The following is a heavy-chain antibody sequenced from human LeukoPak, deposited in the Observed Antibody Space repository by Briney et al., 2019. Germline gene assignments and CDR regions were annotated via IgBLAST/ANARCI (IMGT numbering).Heavy chain of an antibody. J-gene: IGHJ4*02. CDR2: ISYDGSNK. CDR1: GFTFSSYA. D-gene: IGHD6-13*01. V-gene: IGHV3-30*04. CDR3: ARESRAAASTLDY. Sequence: GRSLRLSCAASGFTFSSYAMHWVRQAPGKGLEWVAVISYDGSNKYYADSVKGRFTTSRDNSKNTLYLQMNSLRAEDTAVYYCARESRAAASTLDYWGQGTLVTVSS.